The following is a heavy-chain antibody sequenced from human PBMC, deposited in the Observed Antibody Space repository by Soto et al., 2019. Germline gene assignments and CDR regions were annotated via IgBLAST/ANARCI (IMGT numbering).Heavy chain of an antibody. CDR3: ARLVVVAPVANA. CDR1: GGSISYNSYY. CDR2: IFYTGTT. D-gene: IGHD2-2*01. J-gene: IGHJ5*02. V-gene: IGHV4-39*02. Sequence: ESRCLTGTVSGGSISYNSYYWGWIRQPPGKGLEWVGGIFYTGTTYYSTSLKDRVTISVDTSKNSFSLTLTSVTAADTAVYFCARLVVVAPVANAWGQGTLVTVSS.